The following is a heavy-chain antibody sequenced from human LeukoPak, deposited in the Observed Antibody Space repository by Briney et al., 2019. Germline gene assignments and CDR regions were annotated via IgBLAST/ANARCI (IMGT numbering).Heavy chain of an antibody. V-gene: IGHV3-21*01. Sequence: GGSLRLSCAASGFTFSSYSVTWVRQAPGKGLEWVSSISSSSSYIYYADSVKGRFTISRDNAKDSLYLQMNSLRAEDTAVYYCAREGWVLAYGMDVWGQGTTVTVSS. D-gene: IGHD6-19*01. CDR2: ISSSSSYI. CDR1: GFTFSSYS. J-gene: IGHJ6*02. CDR3: AREGWVLAYGMDV.